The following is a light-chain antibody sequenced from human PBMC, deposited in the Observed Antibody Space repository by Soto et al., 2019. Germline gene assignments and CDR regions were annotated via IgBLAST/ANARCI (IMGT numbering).Light chain of an antibody. CDR1: QTFSVNS. CDR3: QQYASSLALT. V-gene: IGKV3-20*01. J-gene: IGKJ4*01. Sequence: EIVLTQSPGTLSLSPGERATLSCRASQTFSVNSLAWYQQRPGQAPRLLIYGASTRATGIPDRFSGRGSGTDFTLTISRLDPEDFAVYYCQQYASSLALTFGGGTKVEIK. CDR2: GAS.